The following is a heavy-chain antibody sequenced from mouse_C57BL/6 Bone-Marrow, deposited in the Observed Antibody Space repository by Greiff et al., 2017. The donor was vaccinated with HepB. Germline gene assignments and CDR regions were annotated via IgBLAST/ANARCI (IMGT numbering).Heavy chain of an antibody. CDR3: ARGLRRVPVYFDV. V-gene: IGHV1-61*01. D-gene: IGHD2-4*01. J-gene: IGHJ1*03. CDR2: IYPSDSET. CDR1: GYTFTSYW. Sequence: QVQLQQPGAELVRPGSSVKLSCKASGYTFTSYWMDWVKQRPGQGLEWIGNIYPSDSETHYNQKFKDKATLTVDKSSSTAYMQLSSLTSEDSAVYYCARGLRRVPVYFDVWGTGTTVTVSS.